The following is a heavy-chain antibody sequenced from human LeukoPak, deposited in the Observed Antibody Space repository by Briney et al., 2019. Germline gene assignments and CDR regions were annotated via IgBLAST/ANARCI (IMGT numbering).Heavy chain of an antibody. CDR1: GFTFSSYW. D-gene: IGHD6-19*01. J-gene: IGHJ4*02. CDR3: AKELIGYSSGWFFDY. CDR2: INNDGSST. V-gene: IGHV3-74*01. Sequence: GGSLRLSCAASGFTFSSYWMHWVRQAPGKGLVWVSRINNDGSSTTYADSLKGRFTISRDNAKNTLYLQMNSLRVEDTAIYYCAKELIGYSSGWFFDYWGQGTLVTVSS.